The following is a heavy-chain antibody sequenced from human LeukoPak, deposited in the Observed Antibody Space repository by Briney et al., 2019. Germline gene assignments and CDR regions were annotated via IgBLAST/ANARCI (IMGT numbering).Heavy chain of an antibody. D-gene: IGHD6-13*01. CDR1: GFTFSSYA. J-gene: IGHJ4*02. CDR3: AKDLLHSRPYYFDY. CDR2: ISGRGGST. Sequence: PGGSLRLSCAAYGFTFSSYAMSWVRQAPGKGLEWVSAISGRGGSTYYADSVKGRFTISRDNSKNTLYLQMNSLRAEDTAVYYCAKDLLHSRPYYFDYWGQGTLVTVSS. V-gene: IGHV3-23*01.